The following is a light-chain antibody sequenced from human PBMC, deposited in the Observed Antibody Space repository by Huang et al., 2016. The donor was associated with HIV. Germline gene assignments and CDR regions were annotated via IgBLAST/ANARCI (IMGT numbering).Light chain of an antibody. CDR2: DAS. CDR3: QQSYNMIT. Sequence: DIQLTQSPASLSASVGDRVTLTCRASQSITTNLNWYQQKPGKASKLLIFDASTLQSGVPSRFSGSGSGTDFTLTIGSLQPEDFATYYCQQSYNMITFGGGTKVEI. CDR1: QSITTN. V-gene: IGKV1-39*01. J-gene: IGKJ4*01.